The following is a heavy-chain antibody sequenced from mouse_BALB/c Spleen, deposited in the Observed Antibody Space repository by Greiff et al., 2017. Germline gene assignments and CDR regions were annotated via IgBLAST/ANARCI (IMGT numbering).Heavy chain of an antibody. V-gene: IGHV3-2*02. D-gene: IGHD1-1*02. Sequence: DVQLVESGPGLVKPSQSLSLTCTVTGYSITSDYAWNWIRQFPGNKLEWMGYISYSGSTSYNPSLKSRISITRDTSKNQFFLQLNSVTTEDTATYYCARDYGGAMDYWGQGTSVTVSS. CDR3: ARDYGGAMDY. J-gene: IGHJ4*01. CDR1: GYSITSDYA. CDR2: ISYSGST.